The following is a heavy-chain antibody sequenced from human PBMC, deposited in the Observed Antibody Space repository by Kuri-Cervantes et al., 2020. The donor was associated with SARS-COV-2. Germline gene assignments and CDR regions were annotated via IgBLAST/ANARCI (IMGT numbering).Heavy chain of an antibody. J-gene: IGHJ6*02. CDR3: ATTTTGTTSNNGMDV. V-gene: IGHV4-4*02. CDR2: IYRSGST. CDR1: GGSIRCSNW. Sequence: SCAVSGGSIRCSNWWSWLRQPPGQGLEWIGEIYRSGSTNYNPSLKSRVTISVDESNNQFSLKLTSVTAADTAVYYCATTTTGTTSNNGMDVWGQGTTVTVSS. D-gene: IGHD1-1*01.